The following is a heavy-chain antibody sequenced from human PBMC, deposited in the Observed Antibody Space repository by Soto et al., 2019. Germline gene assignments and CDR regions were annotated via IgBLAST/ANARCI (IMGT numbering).Heavy chain of an antibody. CDR2: IYPGDSDT. D-gene: IGHD3-22*01. CDR1: GYSFTSYW. V-gene: IGHV5-51*01. J-gene: IGHJ6*02. Sequence: GESLKISCKGSGYSFTSYWIGWVRQMPGKGLEWMGIIYPGDSDTRYSPSFQGQVTISADKSISTAYLQWSSLKASDTAMYYCARRRDSSEDYYYYGMDVWGQGTTVTVSS. CDR3: ARRRDSSEDYYYYGMDV.